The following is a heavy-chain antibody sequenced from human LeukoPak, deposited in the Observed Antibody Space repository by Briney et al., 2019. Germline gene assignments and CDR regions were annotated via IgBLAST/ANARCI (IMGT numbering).Heavy chain of an antibody. CDR3: ARGSGSGSQTDDYYYYYMDV. Sequence: ASVKVSCKASGYTFTSYGISWVRQAPGQGLEWMGWISAYNGNTNYAQKLQGRVTMTTDTSTSTAYLELRSLRSDDTAVYYCARGSGSGSQTDDYYYYYMDVWGKGTTVTVSS. CDR2: ISAYNGNT. CDR1: GYTFTSYG. D-gene: IGHD6-19*01. J-gene: IGHJ6*03. V-gene: IGHV1-18*01.